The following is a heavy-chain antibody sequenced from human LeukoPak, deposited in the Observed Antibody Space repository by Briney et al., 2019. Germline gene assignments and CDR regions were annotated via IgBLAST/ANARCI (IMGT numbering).Heavy chain of an antibody. Sequence: GGSLRLSCAASGFAFSSYAMSWVRQAPGKGLEWVSAISGSGGSTYYADSVKGRFTISRDNSKNTLYLQMNSLRAEDTAVYYCAKGGSWLSDAFDIWGQGTMVTVSS. CDR3: AKGGSWLSDAFDI. D-gene: IGHD5-12*01. CDR1: GFAFSSYA. J-gene: IGHJ3*02. CDR2: ISGSGGST. V-gene: IGHV3-23*01.